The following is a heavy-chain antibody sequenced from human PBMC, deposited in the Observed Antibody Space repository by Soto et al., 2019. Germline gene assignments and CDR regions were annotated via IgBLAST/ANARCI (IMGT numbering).Heavy chain of an antibody. Sequence: PSETLSLTCTVSGGSISNYFCNWIRQPAGKGLEWIGRIDNSGSTNYNPSLKSRITMSADTPRNQFSLKLNSVTDADTAVYYCARGGQDFWSGPFDYWGQGALVTVSS. D-gene: IGHD3-3*01. CDR2: IDNSGST. CDR1: GGSISNYF. CDR3: ARGGQDFWSGPFDY. V-gene: IGHV4-4*07. J-gene: IGHJ4*02.